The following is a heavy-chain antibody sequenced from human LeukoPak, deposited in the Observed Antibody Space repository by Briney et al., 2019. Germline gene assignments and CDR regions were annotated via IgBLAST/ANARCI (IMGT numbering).Heavy chain of an antibody. D-gene: IGHD6-13*01. J-gene: IGHJ3*02. CDR3: ARDKYRGAAADLDAFDI. CDR2: ISSSGSSI. V-gene: IGHV3-11*01. Sequence: GGSLRLSCAASGFTFSDYYMSWIRQAPGKGLEWVSYISSSGSSIYYADSVKGRFTISRDNAKNSLYLQMNSLRAEDTAVYYCARDKYRGAAADLDAFDIWGQGTMVTVSS. CDR1: GFTFSDYY.